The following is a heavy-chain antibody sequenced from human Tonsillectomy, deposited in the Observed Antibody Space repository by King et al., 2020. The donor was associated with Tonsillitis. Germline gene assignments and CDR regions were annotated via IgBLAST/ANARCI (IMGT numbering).Heavy chain of an antibody. CDR3: ARDYGGNNWFDP. J-gene: IGHJ5*02. CDR2: IYYSGST. CDR1: GGSISSGGYY. D-gene: IGHD4-23*01. V-gene: IGHV4-31*03. Sequence: VQLQESGPGLVKPSQTLSLTCTVSGGSISSGGYYWSWIRQHPGKGLEWIGYIYYSGSTYYNPSLKSRVTISIDTSKNQFSPKLSSVTAADTAVYYCARDYGGNNWFDPWGQGTLVIVSS.